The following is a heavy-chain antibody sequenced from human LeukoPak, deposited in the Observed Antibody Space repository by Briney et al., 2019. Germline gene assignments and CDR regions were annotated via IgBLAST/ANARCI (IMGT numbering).Heavy chain of an antibody. CDR2: ISGSGGST. J-gene: IGHJ4*02. V-gene: IGHV3-23*01. CDR1: GFTFSSYA. CDR3: AKPRDGYNYYPFDY. D-gene: IGHD5-24*01. Sequence: QAGGSLRLSCAASGFTFSSYAMSWVRQAPGKGLEWVTAISGSGGSTYYADSVKGRFTISRDNSKNTLYLQINSLRAEDTAVYYCAKPRDGYNYYPFDYWGQGTLVTVSS.